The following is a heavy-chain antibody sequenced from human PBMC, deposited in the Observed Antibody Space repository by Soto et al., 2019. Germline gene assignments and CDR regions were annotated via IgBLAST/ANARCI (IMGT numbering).Heavy chain of an antibody. CDR2: IIPIFGTA. V-gene: IGHV1-69*13. D-gene: IGHD6-6*01. CDR1: GGTFSSYA. CDR3: ARAPSSGMAARWRAFDI. J-gene: IGHJ3*02. Sequence: SVKVSCKASGGTFSSYAISWVRQAPGQGLEWMGGIIPIFGTANYAQKFQGRVTTTADESTSTAYMELSSLRSEDTAVYYCARAPSSGMAARWRAFDIWGQGTMVTVSS.